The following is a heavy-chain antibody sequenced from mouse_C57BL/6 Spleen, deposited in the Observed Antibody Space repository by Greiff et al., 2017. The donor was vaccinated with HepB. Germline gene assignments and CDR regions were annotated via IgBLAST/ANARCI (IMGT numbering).Heavy chain of an antibody. CDR1: GYIFTDYN. Sequence: EVQLQQSGPELVKPGASVKMSCKASGYIFTDYNMHWVKQSHGKSLEWIGYINPNNGGTSYNQKFKGKATLTVNKSSSTAYMELRSLTSEDSAVYYCAFPSYGYVYAMDYWGQGTSVTVSS. V-gene: IGHV1-22*01. CDR3: AFPSYGYVYAMDY. J-gene: IGHJ4*01. D-gene: IGHD2-2*01. CDR2: INPNNGGT.